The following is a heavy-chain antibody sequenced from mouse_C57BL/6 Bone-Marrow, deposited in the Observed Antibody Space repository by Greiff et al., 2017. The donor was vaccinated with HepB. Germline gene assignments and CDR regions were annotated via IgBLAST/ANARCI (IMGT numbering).Heavy chain of an antibody. CDR2: IDPSDSYT. J-gene: IGHJ4*01. CDR1: GYTFTSYW. Sequence: QVQLQQPGAELVMPGASVKLSCKASGYTFTSYWMHWVKQRPGQGLEWIGEIDPSDSYTNYNQKFKGKSTLTVDKSSSTAYMQLSSLTSEDSAVYYCARKFPYYYGSSYDYAMDYWGQGTSVTVSS. V-gene: IGHV1-69*01. CDR3: ARKFPYYYGSSYDYAMDY. D-gene: IGHD1-1*01.